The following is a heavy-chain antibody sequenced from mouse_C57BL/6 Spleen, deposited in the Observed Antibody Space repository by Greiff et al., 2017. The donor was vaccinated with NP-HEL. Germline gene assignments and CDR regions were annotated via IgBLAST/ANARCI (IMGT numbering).Heavy chain of an antibody. J-gene: IGHJ1*03. V-gene: IGHV5-6*01. CDR1: GFTFSSYG. D-gene: IGHD2-2*01. CDR2: ISSGGSYT. Sequence: EVMLVESGGDLVKPGGSLKLSCAASGFTFSSYGMSWVRQTPDKRLEWVATISSGGSYTYYPDSVKGRFTISRDNAKNTLYLQMSSLKSEDTAMYYCARDYGYDDWYFDVWGTGTTVTVSS. CDR3: ARDYGYDDWYFDV.